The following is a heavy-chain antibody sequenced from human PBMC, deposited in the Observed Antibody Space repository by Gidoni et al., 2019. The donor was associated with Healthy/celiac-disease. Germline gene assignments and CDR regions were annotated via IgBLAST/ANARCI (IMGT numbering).Heavy chain of an antibody. V-gene: IGHV3-66*02. CDR2: NDRGVSS. J-gene: IGHJ4*02. CDR1: AFTASRNY. D-gene: IGHD3-22*01. CDR3: AIGVALGGGYYGSFDD. Sequence: LMESGGGVVQPGGARRVSCAASAFTASRNYMRWVRQAPGRGLEWVSVNDRGVSSCSADSLKGRFTTSRANAKNTLYLQLNMLVPDDSAVYYCAIGVALGGGYYGSFDDWCQGTLVTVSS.